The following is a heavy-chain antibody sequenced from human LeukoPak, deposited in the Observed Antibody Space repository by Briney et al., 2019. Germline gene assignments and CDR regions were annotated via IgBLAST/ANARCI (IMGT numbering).Heavy chain of an antibody. CDR3: AREGGDSGYYYAVFDY. D-gene: IGHD3-22*01. CDR1: GGSISSSSYY. V-gene: IGHV4-39*07. CDR2: IYYSGST. J-gene: IGHJ4*02. Sequence: SETLSLTCTVSGGSISSSSYYWGWLRQPPGTGLEWIGSIYYSGSTYYNPSLKSRVTISVDTSKNQFSLKLSSVTAADTVVYYCAREGGDSGYYYAVFDYWGQGTLVTVSS.